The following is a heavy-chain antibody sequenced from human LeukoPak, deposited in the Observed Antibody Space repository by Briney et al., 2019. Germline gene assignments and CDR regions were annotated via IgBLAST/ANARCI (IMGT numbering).Heavy chain of an antibody. CDR2: ISGYNGDT. V-gene: IGHV1-18*01. CDR1: GYTFTTYG. Sequence: GASVKVSCKASGYTFTTYGFSWVRQAPGQGLEWMGWISGYNGDTKFAQKFQGRVTMTTDTSTSTAYMELRSLRSDDTALYYCARDRYGVRSGSCDYWGQGTLVTVSS. D-gene: IGHD1-26*01. J-gene: IGHJ4*02. CDR3: ARDRYGVRSGSCDY.